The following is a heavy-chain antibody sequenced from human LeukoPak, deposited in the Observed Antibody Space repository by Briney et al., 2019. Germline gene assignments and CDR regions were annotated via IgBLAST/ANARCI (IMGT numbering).Heavy chain of an antibody. CDR1: GGSFSGYY. CDR2: INHSGST. V-gene: IGHV4-34*01. J-gene: IGHJ6*03. Sequence: PSETLSLTCAVYGGSFSGYYWGWIRQPPGKGLEWIGEINHSGSTNYNPSLKSRVTISVDTSKNQFSLKLSSVTAADTAVYYCARGRVLGRAYYYYYYMDVWGKGTTVTVSS. CDR3: ARGRVLGRAYYYYYYMDV. D-gene: IGHD1-26*01.